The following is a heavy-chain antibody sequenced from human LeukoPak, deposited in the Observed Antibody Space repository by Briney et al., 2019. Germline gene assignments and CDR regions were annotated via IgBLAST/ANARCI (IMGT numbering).Heavy chain of an antibody. Sequence: SVKVSCKASGGTFSSYAVSWVRQAPGQGLEWMGRIIPILGIANYAQKFQGRVTITADKSTSTAYMELSSLRSEDTAVYYCAAGYGRRKFDYWGQGTLVTVSS. J-gene: IGHJ4*02. CDR2: IIPILGIA. V-gene: IGHV1-69*04. CDR1: GGTFSSYA. D-gene: IGHD5-12*01. CDR3: AAGYGRRKFDY.